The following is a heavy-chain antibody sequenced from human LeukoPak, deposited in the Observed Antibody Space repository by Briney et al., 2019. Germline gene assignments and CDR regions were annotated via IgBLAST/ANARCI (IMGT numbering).Heavy chain of an antibody. Sequence: GGSLRLSCAASGFTFSSYGMHWVRQAPGKGLEWVAVISYDGSHKSYADSVKGRFTISRDHSKNTLYLQMNSLRPEDTAVYFCAKNRGYSFDLAPLYWGQGTLVTVSS. D-gene: IGHD5-18*01. CDR1: GFTFSSYG. V-gene: IGHV3-30*18. CDR2: ISYDGSHK. CDR3: AKNRGYSFDLAPLY. J-gene: IGHJ4*02.